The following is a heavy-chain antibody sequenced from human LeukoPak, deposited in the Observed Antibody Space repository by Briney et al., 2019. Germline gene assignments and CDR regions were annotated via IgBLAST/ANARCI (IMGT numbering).Heavy chain of an antibody. CDR1: GGSISSSRHY. CDR3: ARGYVLEQWLEIDY. D-gene: IGHD6-19*01. J-gene: IGHJ4*02. Sequence: PSGTLSLTCTVAGGSISSSRHYWGWIREPPGKGLKWIGSIYYSGSTHYNPSLKNRVTISVDTPKNQFSLRLSSVTAADTAVYYCARGYVLEQWLEIDYWGQGTLVTVSS. V-gene: IGHV4-39*01. CDR2: IYYSGST.